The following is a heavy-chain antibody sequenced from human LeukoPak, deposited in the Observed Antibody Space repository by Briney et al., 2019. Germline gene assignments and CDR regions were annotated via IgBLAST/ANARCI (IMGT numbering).Heavy chain of an antibody. CDR3: ARGLGGGPSAY. CDR2: FDVEDGKT. J-gene: IGHJ4*02. CDR1: GYTLTDLS. V-gene: IGHV1-24*01. Sequence: GASVKVSCKVSGYTLTDLSMHWVRQAPGKGLEWMGGFDVEDGKTIYAHKFQGRVTMTRDTSTSTVYMELSSLRSEDTAVYYCARGLGGGPSAYWGQGTLVTVSS. D-gene: IGHD2-15*01.